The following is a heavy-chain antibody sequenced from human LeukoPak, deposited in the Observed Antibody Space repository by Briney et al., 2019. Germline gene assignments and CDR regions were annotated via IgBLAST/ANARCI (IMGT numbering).Heavy chain of an antibody. CDR2: INPNSGGT. V-gene: IGHV1-2*02. CDR1: GYTFTGYY. D-gene: IGHD6-19*01. Sequence: ASVKVSCKASGYTFTGYYMHWVRQPPGQGLEWMGWINPNSGGTNYAQTFQDRITMTRDTSISTAYMELSRLRSDDTAVYYCASWRSGWLTFVYSGQGTLVTVSS. CDR3: ASWRSGWLTFVY. J-gene: IGHJ4*02.